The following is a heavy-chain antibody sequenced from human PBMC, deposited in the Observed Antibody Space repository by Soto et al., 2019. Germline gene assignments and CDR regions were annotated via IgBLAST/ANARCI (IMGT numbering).Heavy chain of an antibody. J-gene: IGHJ4*02. D-gene: IGHD3-22*01. CDR3: ARQELHYYDSSGYFDY. CDR1: GGTFSSYA. V-gene: IGHV1-69*13. Sequence: GASVKVSCKASGGTFSSYAISWVRQAPGQGLERMGGIIPIFGTANYAQKFQGRVTITADESTSTAYMELSSLRSEDTAVYYCARQELHYYDSSGYFDYWGQGTLVTVSS. CDR2: IIPIFGTA.